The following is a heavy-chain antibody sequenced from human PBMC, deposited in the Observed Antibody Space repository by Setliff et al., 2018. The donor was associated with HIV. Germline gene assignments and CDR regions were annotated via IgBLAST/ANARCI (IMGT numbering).Heavy chain of an antibody. D-gene: IGHD3-9*01. CDR3: ARQDPLTGRFTVDY. CDR1: GFTFTDYH. CDR2: MHAGSGGA. J-gene: IGHJ4*02. V-gene: IGHV1-2*06. Sequence: GASVKVSCKTSGFTFTDYHIHWARQAPGQGLEWMGRMHAGSGGANLVQKFEDRVTMARDTSINTAYMELSRLRSDDTAVYYCARQDPLTGRFTVDYWGQGTLVTVSS.